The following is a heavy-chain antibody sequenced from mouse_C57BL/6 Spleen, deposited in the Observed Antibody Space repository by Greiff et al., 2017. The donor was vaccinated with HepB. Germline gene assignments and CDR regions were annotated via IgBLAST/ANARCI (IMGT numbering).Heavy chain of an antibody. CDR3: TTGNYYGSSYGYWYFDV. J-gene: IGHJ1*03. Sequence: EVQLQESGGGLVQPGGSMKLSCVASGFTFSNYWMNWVRQSPEKGLEWVAQIRLKSDNYATHYAESVKGRFTISRDDSKSSVYLQMNNLRAEDTGIYYCTTGNYYGSSYGYWYFDVWGTGTTVTVSS. CDR1: GFTFSNYW. D-gene: IGHD1-1*01. V-gene: IGHV6-3*01. CDR2: IRLKSDNYAT.